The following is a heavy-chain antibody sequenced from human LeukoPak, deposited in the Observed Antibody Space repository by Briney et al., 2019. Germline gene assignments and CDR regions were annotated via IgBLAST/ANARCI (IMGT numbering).Heavy chain of an antibody. D-gene: IGHD3-22*01. CDR1: GGSFSGYY. Sequence: SETLSLTCAVYGGSFSGYYWSWIRQPPGKGLEWIGEINHSGSTNYNPSLKSRVTISLDTSRNQFSLRLNSVTAADTAVYYCARARNYYDSSGYYYEGDAFDIWGQGTMVTVSS. V-gene: IGHV4-34*01. CDR3: ARARNYYDSSGYYYEGDAFDI. J-gene: IGHJ3*02. CDR2: INHSGST.